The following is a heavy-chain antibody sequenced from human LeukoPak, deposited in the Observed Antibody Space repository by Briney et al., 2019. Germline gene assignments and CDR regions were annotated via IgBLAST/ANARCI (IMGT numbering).Heavy chain of an antibody. Sequence: PGGSLRLSCAASGFTFSSYEMNWVRQAPGKGLEWVSYISSSGSTIYYADSVEGRFTISRDNAKNSLCLQMNSLRAEDTAVYYCASQKGRIAVAVDYWGQGTLVTVSS. V-gene: IGHV3-48*03. CDR3: ASQKGRIAVAVDY. CDR1: GFTFSSYE. D-gene: IGHD6-19*01. J-gene: IGHJ4*02. CDR2: ISSSGSTI.